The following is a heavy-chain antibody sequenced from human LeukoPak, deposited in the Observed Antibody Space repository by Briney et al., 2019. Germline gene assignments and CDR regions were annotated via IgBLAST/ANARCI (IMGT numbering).Heavy chain of an antibody. Sequence: SETLSLTCAVSGYSISSGYYWGWIRQPPGKGLEWIGSIYHSGSTYYNPSLKSRVTTSVDTSKNQFSLKLSSVTAADTAVYYCARLLGGVIVGNWFDPWGQGTLVTVSS. CDR3: ARLLGGVIVGNWFDP. CDR2: IYHSGST. V-gene: IGHV4-38-2*01. J-gene: IGHJ5*02. D-gene: IGHD3-16*02. CDR1: GYSISSGYY.